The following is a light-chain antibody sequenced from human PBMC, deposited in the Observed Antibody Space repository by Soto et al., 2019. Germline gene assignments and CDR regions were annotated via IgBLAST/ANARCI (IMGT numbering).Light chain of an antibody. CDR2: DAS. V-gene: IGKV3-11*01. CDR3: QQRSNWPPMYT. CDR1: QSVSSY. J-gene: IGKJ2*01. Sequence: IVLTQSPATLSLSPGERATLSCRASQSVSSYLAWYQQKPGQAPRLLIYDASNRATGIPARSSGSGSGTDFTLTISSLEPEDFAVYYCQQRSNWPPMYTFGQGTKLEIK.